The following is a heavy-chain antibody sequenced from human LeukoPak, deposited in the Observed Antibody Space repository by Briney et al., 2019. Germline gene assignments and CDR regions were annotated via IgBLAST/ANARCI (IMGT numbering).Heavy chain of an antibody. CDR1: GFTFSSYS. D-gene: IGHD3/OR15-3a*01. Sequence: GGSLRLSCAASGFTFSSYSMNWVRQAPGKGLEWVSSISSSSSYIYYADSVKGRFTISRDNAKNTLYLQMNSLRAEDTAVYYCARGAWTAYYFDYWGQGTLVTVFS. CDR2: ISSSSSYI. CDR3: ARGAWTAYYFDY. V-gene: IGHV3-21*01. J-gene: IGHJ4*02.